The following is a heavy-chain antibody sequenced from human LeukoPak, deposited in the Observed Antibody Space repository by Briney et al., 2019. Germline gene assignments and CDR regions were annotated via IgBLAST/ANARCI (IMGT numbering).Heavy chain of an antibody. CDR2: ISYDGSNK. J-gene: IGHJ3*02. CDR1: GFTFSSYG. CDR3: ARDKMFYYDSSGYYPDAFDI. D-gene: IGHD3-22*01. V-gene: IGHV3-30*03. Sequence: GRSLRLSCAASGFTFSSYGMHWVRQAPGKGLEWVAVISYDGSNKCYADSVKGRFTISRDNSKNTLYLQMNSLRAEDTAVYYCARDKMFYYDSSGYYPDAFDIWGQGTMVTVSS.